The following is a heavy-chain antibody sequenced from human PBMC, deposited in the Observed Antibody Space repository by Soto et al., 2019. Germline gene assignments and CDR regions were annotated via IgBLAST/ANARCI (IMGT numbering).Heavy chain of an antibody. Sequence: QVQLVESGGGVVQPGRSLRLSCAASGFTFSSYGMHWVRQAPGKGLEWVVVISYDGSNKYYADSVKGRFTISRDNSKNTLYLQMNSLRAEDTAVYYCAKDRGAYSSSTVDYWGQGTLVTVSS. CDR2: ISYDGSNK. J-gene: IGHJ4*02. CDR3: AKDRGAYSSSTVDY. D-gene: IGHD6-6*01. CDR1: GFTFSSYG. V-gene: IGHV3-30*18.